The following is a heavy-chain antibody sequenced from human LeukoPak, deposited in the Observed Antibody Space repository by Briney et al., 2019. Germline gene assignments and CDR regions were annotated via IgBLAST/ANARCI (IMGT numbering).Heavy chain of an antibody. CDR3: ARDRAWFGEFIVSVPADY. D-gene: IGHD3-10*01. J-gene: IGHJ4*02. V-gene: IGHV1-18*01. CDR2: ISAYNGNT. CDR1: GYTFTSYG. Sequence: ASVKVSCKASGYTFTSYGISWVRQAPGQGLEWMGWISAYNGNTNYAQKLQGRVTMTTDTSTSTAYMELRSLRSDDTAVYYCARDRAWFGEFIVSVPADYWGQGTLVTVSS.